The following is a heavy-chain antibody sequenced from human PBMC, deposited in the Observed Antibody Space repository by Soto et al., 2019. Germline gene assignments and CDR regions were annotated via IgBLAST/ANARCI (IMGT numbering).Heavy chain of an antibody. CDR3: AKIRGSSGYYPPPDAFDI. D-gene: IGHD3-22*01. J-gene: IGHJ3*02. CDR1: GFTFDDYA. Sequence: EVQLVESGGGLVQPGRSLRLSCAASGFTFDDYAMHWVRQAPGKGLEWVSGISWNSGSIGYADSVKGRCTISRDNAKNSLYLQMNSLRAEDPALYYCAKIRGSSGYYPPPDAFDIWGHGTMVTVSS. V-gene: IGHV3-9*01. CDR2: ISWNSGSI.